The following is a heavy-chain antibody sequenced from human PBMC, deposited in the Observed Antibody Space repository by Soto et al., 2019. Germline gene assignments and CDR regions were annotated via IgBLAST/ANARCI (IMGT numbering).Heavy chain of an antibody. CDR3: ARGARDYYYGMDV. V-gene: IGHV3-30*04. Sequence: GGSLRLSCAASGFSFSSYTMHWVRQTPGKGLERVAVISHDGGDKYYADSVKGRFTISRDNSKNTLYLQMNSLRREDTSVYYCARGARDYYYGMDVWGQGTTVTVSS. J-gene: IGHJ6*02. CDR1: GFSFSSYT. CDR2: ISHDGGDK. D-gene: IGHD1-26*01.